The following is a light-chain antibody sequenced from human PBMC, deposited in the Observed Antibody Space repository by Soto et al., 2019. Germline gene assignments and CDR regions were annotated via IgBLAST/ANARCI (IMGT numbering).Light chain of an antibody. J-gene: IGKJ5*01. CDR3: QHYLNYPIT. V-gene: IGKV1-39*01. CDR2: AAS. Sequence: DIQMTQSPSSPSASVGDRVTITCRASQSISNYLNWYQQKPGKAPKLLIYAASSLQSGVPSRFSGSGSGTEFTLTISSLQSEDFATYYCQHYLNYPITFGQGTRLEI. CDR1: QSISNY.